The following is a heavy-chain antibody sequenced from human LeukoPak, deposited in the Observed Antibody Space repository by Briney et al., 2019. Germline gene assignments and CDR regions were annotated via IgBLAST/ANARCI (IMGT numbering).Heavy chain of an antibody. Sequence: PGGSLRLSCAASGFTFSSYSMNWVRQAPGKGLEWVSSISSSSSTIYYADSVKGRFTISRDNAKNSLYLQMNSLRDEDMAVYYCAREIVGATNWFDPWGQGTLATVSS. D-gene: IGHD1-26*01. V-gene: IGHV3-48*02. CDR3: AREIVGATNWFDP. CDR2: ISSSSSTI. J-gene: IGHJ5*02. CDR1: GFTFSSYS.